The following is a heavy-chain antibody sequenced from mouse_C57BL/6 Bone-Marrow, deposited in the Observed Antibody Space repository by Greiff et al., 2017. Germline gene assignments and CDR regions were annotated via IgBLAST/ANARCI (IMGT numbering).Heavy chain of an antibody. Sequence: EVQLQQSGAELVRPGASVKLSCTASGFNIKDDYMHWVKQRPEQGLEWIGWIDPENGDTEYASKFQGKATITADTSSNTAYLQLSSLTSEDTDVYDCTIYYYGSGFAYWGQGTLVTVSA. V-gene: IGHV14-4*01. CDR2: IDPENGDT. J-gene: IGHJ3*01. CDR3: TIYYYGSGFAY. D-gene: IGHD1-1*01. CDR1: GFNIKDDY.